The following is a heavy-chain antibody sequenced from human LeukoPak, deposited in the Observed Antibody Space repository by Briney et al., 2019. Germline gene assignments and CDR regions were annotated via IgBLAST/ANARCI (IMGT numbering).Heavy chain of an antibody. J-gene: IGHJ3*02. CDR2: ISGSGGST. V-gene: IGHV3-23*01. CDR3: ARARTGVAAMADDAFDI. Sequence: GGSLRLSCAASGFTFSSYAMSWVRQAPGKGLEWVSAISGSGGSTYYADSVKGRFTISRDNSKNTLYLQMNSLRAEDTAVYYCARARTGVAAMADDAFDIWGQGTMVTVSS. D-gene: IGHD2-15*01. CDR1: GFTFSSYA.